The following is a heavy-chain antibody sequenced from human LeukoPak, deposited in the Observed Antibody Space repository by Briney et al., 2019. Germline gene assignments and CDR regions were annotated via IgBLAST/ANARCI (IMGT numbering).Heavy chain of an antibody. J-gene: IGHJ4*02. CDR1: GFTFDRHA. Sequence: GESLKISCAASGFTFDRHAMCWVRQARGKGLEWVSSIGIGGGTTYYADSVKGRFTISRDNSKNTLYLQMNSLRAEDTALYFCANEVRPNDYWGRGTLVTVSS. CDR2: IGIGGGTT. V-gene: IGHV3-23*01. D-gene: IGHD4/OR15-4a*01. CDR3: ANEVRPNDY.